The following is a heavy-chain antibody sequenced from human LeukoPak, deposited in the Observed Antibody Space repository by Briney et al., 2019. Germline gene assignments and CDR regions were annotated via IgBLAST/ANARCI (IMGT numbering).Heavy chain of an antibody. Sequence: GGSLRLSCAASGFPFSNHAMSWVRQPPGKGREWVAAISNGNTYYADSVRGRFAISRDDSKNMVYLQMNSLRDEDTAVYYCVREAGYCASVCLKSNWFDPWGQGTLVTVSS. CDR2: ISNGNT. J-gene: IGHJ5*02. CDR1: GFPFSNHA. V-gene: IGHV3-23*01. CDR3: VREAGYCASVCLKSNWFDP. D-gene: IGHD2-15*01.